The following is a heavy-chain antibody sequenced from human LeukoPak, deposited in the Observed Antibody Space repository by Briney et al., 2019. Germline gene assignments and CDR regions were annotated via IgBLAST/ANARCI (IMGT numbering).Heavy chain of an antibody. CDR2: ISGSDGGT. CDR1: GFTFSSYA. J-gene: IGHJ4*01. V-gene: IGHV3-23*01. D-gene: IGHD2-21*02. Sequence: GGSLRLSCAASGFTFSSYAMSWVRQAPGKGLEWVSAISGSDGGTYYADSVKGRFTISRDSSKNTLYLQMNSLRAEDTAVYYCAKWMTAIRGYFDYWGHGNLVTVSS. CDR3: AKWMTAIRGYFDY.